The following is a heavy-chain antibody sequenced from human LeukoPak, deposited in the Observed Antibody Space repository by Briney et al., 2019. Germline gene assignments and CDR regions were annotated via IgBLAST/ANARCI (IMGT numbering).Heavy chain of an antibody. Sequence: ASVKVSCKASGYTFTSYGISWVRQAPGQGLEWMGRISAYNGNTNYAQKLQGRVTMTTDTSTSTAYMELRSLRSDDTAVYYCARDLLGYCSSTSCPGWGYWGQGTLVTVSS. CDR3: ARDLLGYCSSTSCPGWGY. CDR2: ISAYNGNT. D-gene: IGHD2-2*01. CDR1: GYTFTSYG. V-gene: IGHV1-18*04. J-gene: IGHJ4*02.